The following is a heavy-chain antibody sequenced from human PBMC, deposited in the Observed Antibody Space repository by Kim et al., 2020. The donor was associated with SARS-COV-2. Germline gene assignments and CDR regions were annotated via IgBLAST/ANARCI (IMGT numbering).Heavy chain of an antibody. CDR1: GYSFTSYW. CDR2: IYPGDSDT. J-gene: IGHJ5*02. V-gene: IGHV5-51*01. D-gene: IGHD3-9*01. CDR3: ARRDYDILTGYYLIGGWFDP. Sequence: GASLKISCKGSGYSFTSYWIGWVRQMPGKGLEWMGIIYPGDSDTRYSPSFQGQVTISADKSISTAYLQWSSLKASDTAMYYCARRDYDILTGYYLIGGWFDPWGQGTLVTVSS.